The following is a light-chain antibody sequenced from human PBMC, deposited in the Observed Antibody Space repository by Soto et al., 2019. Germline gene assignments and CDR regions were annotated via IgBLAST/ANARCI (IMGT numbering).Light chain of an antibody. V-gene: IGKV3-15*01. CDR3: QQYNNWPP. CDR2: GAS. CDR1: QSVFSSY. Sequence: IVMTQSPATLSVSPGERATLSCRASQSVFSSYLAWYQQKPGQAPRLLIYGASTRATGIPARFSGSGSGTEFTLTISSLQSEDFAVYYGQQYNNWPPFGQGTKVDIK. J-gene: IGKJ1*01.